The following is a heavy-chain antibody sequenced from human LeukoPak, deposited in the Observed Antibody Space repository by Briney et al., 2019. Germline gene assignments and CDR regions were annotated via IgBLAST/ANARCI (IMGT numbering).Heavy chain of an antibody. V-gene: IGHV3-53*01. D-gene: IGHD3-9*01. J-gene: IGHJ4*02. Sequence: GGSLRLSCVASGFTVSSNHMNWVRQAPGKGLEWVSVIYSGGSTYYADSVKGRFTISRDDSKSTLYLQMNSLRVKDSAVYYCARGDTSYYYYFDYWGQGTLVTVSS. CDR1: GFTVSSNH. CDR3: ARGDTSYYYYFDY. CDR2: IYSGGST.